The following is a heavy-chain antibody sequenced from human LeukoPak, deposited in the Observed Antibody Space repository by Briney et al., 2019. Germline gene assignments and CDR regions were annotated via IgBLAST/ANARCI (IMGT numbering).Heavy chain of an antibody. V-gene: IGHV3-11*01. J-gene: IGHJ3*02. Sequence: GGSLRLSCAASGFTFSDYHMSWIRQAPGKGLEWVSYISSGGSTIYYADSVKGRFTLSRDNAKNSLYLQVNSLRAEDTAVYYCARTGSRAFDIWGQGTMVTVSS. CDR2: ISSGGSTI. D-gene: IGHD2-15*01. CDR1: GFTFSDYH. CDR3: ARTGSRAFDI.